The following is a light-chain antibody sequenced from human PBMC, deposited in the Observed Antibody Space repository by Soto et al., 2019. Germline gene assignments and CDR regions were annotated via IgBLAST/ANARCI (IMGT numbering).Light chain of an antibody. CDR1: QDIGKS. CDR3: QKYDNLPL. J-gene: IGKJ2*01. Sequence: DIQMTQSPSSLFASVGDRVTITCQASQDIGKSLNWYQQKPGKAPRLLIYDASSLETGVPSRFSGSGSGTDFTFTISSLQPEDIATYYCQKYDNLPLFGQGTKLEIK. CDR2: DAS. V-gene: IGKV1-33*01.